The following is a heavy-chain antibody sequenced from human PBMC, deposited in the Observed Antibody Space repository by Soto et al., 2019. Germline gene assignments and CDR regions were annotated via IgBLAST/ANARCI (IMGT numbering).Heavy chain of an antibody. J-gene: IGHJ3*02. V-gene: IGHV4-59*01. D-gene: IGHD4-17*01. CDR1: CGSISSYY. CDR3: ARRYGYASDI. Sequence: ETLSLTCTVSCGSISSYYWSWIRQPPGKGLEWIGYIYYSGSTNYNPSLKSRVTISVDTSKNQFSLKLSSVTAADTAVYYCARRYGYASDIWGQRTMVTVSS. CDR2: IYYSGST.